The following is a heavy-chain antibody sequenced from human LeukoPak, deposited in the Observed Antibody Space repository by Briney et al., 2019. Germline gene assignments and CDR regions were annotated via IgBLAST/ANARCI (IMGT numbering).Heavy chain of an antibody. CDR1: GGSFSGYY. CDR3: ARGSVSSWHYCYYYMDV. J-gene: IGHJ6*03. Sequence: SETLSLTCAVYGGSFSGYYWSWIRQPPGKGLEWIGEINHSGSTNYNPSLKSRVTISVDTSKNQFSLKLSSVTAADTAVYYCARGSVSSWHYCYYYMDVWGKGTTVTVSS. V-gene: IGHV4-34*01. CDR2: INHSGST. D-gene: IGHD6-13*01.